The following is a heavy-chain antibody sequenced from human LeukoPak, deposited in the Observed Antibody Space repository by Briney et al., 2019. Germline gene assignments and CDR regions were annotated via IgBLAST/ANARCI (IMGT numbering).Heavy chain of an antibody. CDR1: GFTFSSYV. CDR2: ISGSGHTT. CDR3: AKDLRPYTSASAY. V-gene: IGHV3-23*01. J-gene: IGHJ4*02. Sequence: GGSLRLSCAASGFTFSSYVMSWVRQAPGKGPEWVSGISGSGHTTYYADSAKGRFTISRDNSKNTLYLQMNSLRAEDTAVYYCAKDLRPYTSASAYWGQGTLVTVSS. D-gene: IGHD1-26*01.